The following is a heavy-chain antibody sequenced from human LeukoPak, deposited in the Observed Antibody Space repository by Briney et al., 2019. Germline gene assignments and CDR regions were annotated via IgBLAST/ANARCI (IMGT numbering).Heavy chain of an antibody. V-gene: IGHV3-30*01. CDR2: ISYDGSKK. D-gene: IGHD3-10*01. J-gene: IGHJ6*03. Sequence: GRALRLSCAASGFTFSSYAMHWVRQAPGEGLEWVAVISYDGSKKYYAHSAKGRVTISRDNSKNTLYLKMNSLRAEATAVYYCARVISGNTMVRGTTYWYYMDVWGKGTTVTVSS. CDR3: ARVISGNTMVRGTTYWYYMDV. CDR1: GFTFSSYA.